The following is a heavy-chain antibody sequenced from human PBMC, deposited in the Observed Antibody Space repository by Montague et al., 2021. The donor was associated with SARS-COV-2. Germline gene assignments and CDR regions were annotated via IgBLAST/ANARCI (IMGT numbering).Heavy chain of an antibody. CDR1: GGSISRYF. CDR2: VHDIESS. J-gene: IGHJ4*02. V-gene: IGHV4-59*01. D-gene: IGHD3-16*01. Sequence: SETLSLTCTVSGGSISRYFCNWIRQTPGKGLERMGYVHDIESSISNSYLQSRITILLAMPKNQFPLRLNVVTAADTAVYYCSGVTLGGRAGGTRQYGGLDSWGQGILVTVSS. CDR3: SGVTLGGRAGGTRQYGGLDS.